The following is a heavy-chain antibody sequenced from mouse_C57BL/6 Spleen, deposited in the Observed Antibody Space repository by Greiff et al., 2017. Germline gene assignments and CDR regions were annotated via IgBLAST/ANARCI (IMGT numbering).Heavy chain of an antibody. V-gene: IGHV1-55*01. CDR2: IYPGSGST. CDR1: GYTFTSYW. J-gene: IGHJ1*03. CDR3: AISAWDYYYGSSYWYFDV. Sequence: VQLQQPGAELVKPGASVKMSCKASGYTFTSYWITWVKQRPGQGLEWIGDIYPGSGSTNYNEKFKSKATLTVDTSSSTAYMQLSSLTSEDSAVYYCAISAWDYYYGSSYWYFDVWGTGTTVTVSS. D-gene: IGHD1-1*01.